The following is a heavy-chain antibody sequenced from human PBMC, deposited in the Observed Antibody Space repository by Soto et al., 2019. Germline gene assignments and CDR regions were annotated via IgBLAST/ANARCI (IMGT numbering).Heavy chain of an antibody. J-gene: IGHJ6*02. Sequence: SETLSLTCAVYGGSFSGYYWSWIRQPPGKGLEWIGEINHSGSTNYNPSLKSRVTISVDTSKNQFSLKLSSVTAADTAVYYCARTRLTILGVVTQNYYYGMDVWGQGTTVT. CDR2: INHSGST. CDR1: GGSFSGYY. V-gene: IGHV4-34*01. D-gene: IGHD3-3*01. CDR3: ARTRLTILGVVTQNYYYGMDV.